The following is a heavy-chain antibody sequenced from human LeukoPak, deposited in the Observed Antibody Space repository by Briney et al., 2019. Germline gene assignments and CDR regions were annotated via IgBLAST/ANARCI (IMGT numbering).Heavy chain of an antibody. CDR3: AKDAGGYYYYYMGV. Sequence: SGGSLRLSCAASGFTFDDYAMHWVRQAPGKGLEWVSGISWNSGSIGYADSVKGRFTISRDNAKNSLYLQMNSLRAEDTALYYCAKDAGGYYYYYMGVWGKGTTVTISS. D-gene: IGHD3-10*01. CDR2: ISWNSGSI. CDR1: GFTFDDYA. V-gene: IGHV3-9*01. J-gene: IGHJ6*03.